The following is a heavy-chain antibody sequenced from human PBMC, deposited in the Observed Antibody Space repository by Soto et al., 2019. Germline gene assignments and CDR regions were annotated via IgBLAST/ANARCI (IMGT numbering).Heavy chain of an antibody. Sequence: PGGSLQISCKGSGYSFTSYWIGWVRQMPGKGLEWIGIIYPGDSDTRYSPSFQGQVTISADKSISTAYLQWSSLKASDTAMYYCARLGGYYDFWSGYPVTHYGMDVWGEGTKVTVSS. V-gene: IGHV5-51*01. D-gene: IGHD3-3*01. J-gene: IGHJ6*04. CDR1: GYSFTSYW. CDR2: IYPGDSDT. CDR3: ARLGGYYDFWSGYPVTHYGMDV.